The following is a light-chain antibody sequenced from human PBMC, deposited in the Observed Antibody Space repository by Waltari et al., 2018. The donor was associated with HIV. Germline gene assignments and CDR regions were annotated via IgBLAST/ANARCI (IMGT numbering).Light chain of an antibody. J-gene: IGLJ3*02. CDR1: SSNIGNNY. Sequence: PRLTQPPSVSAAPGQKVTISCSGSSSNIGNNYVSWYQHLPGTAPKLLIYDNNKRPSGIPDRFSGSKSGTSATLGITGLQTGDEADYYCGTWDSSLSPFWVFGGGTKLTVL. V-gene: IGLV1-51*01. CDR3: GTWDSSLSPFWV. CDR2: DNN.